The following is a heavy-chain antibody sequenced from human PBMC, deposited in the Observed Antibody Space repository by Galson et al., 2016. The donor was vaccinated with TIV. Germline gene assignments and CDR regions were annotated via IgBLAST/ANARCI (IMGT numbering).Heavy chain of an antibody. CDR3: VRDGPHYDLDY. CDR2: VNWSGLGT. J-gene: IGHJ4*02. CDR1: GFTFDDFD. Sequence: SLRLSCAASGFTFDDFDMAWVRQGPGRGLEWVSSVNWSGLGTSYADSVKGRFTISRDDSQSTLYLQIQSVRSDDTAMYYCVRDGPHYDLDYWGQGTRV. D-gene: IGHD3-3*01. V-gene: IGHV3-20*04.